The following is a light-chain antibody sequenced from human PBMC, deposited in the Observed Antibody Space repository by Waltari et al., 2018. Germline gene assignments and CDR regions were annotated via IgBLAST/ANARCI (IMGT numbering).Light chain of an antibody. V-gene: IGKV3-20*01. Sequence: EIVLTQSPGTLSLSLGERATLSCRASQSVSSSYLAWYQQKPGQAPRLLIYGASSRATGIPDRFSGSGSGTDFTLTISRLEPEDFAVYYCQQYGSSLLYTFGQGTKLEI. CDR2: GAS. CDR1: QSVSSSY. CDR3: QQYGSSLLYT. J-gene: IGKJ2*01.